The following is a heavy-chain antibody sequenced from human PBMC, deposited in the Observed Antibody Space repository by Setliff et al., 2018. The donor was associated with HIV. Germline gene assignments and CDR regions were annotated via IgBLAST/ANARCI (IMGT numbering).Heavy chain of an antibody. CDR1: GYTLTEVS. Sequence: ASVKVSCKVSGYTLTEVSVHWVRQAPGKGLEWMGYFDPEDGETIYAQKFQGRVTMTEDTSADTAYMEMSSLRSDDTAVYYCARGSPAYWTRIICRQPLGYWGQGTLVTVSS. CDR3: ARGSPAYWTRIICRQPLGY. J-gene: IGHJ4*02. CDR2: FDPEDGET. V-gene: IGHV1-24*01. D-gene: IGHD2-8*01.